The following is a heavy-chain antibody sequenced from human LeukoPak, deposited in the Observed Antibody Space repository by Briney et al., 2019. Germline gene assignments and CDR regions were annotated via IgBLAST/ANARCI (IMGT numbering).Heavy chain of an antibody. CDR1: GYTFTGYY. Sequence: ASVNVSCKASGYTFTGYYMHWVRQAPGQGLEWMGWMNPNSGNTGYAQKFQGRVTMTRDTSISTAYMELSSLRSEDTAVYYCARKGASDFWGQGTLVIVSS. CDR3: ARKGASDF. V-gene: IGHV1-8*02. J-gene: IGHJ4*02. CDR2: MNPNSGNT.